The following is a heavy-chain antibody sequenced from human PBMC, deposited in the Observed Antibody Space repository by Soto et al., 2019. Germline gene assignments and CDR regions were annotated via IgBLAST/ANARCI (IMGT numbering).Heavy chain of an antibody. D-gene: IGHD4-17*01. CDR1: GGSISSYY. V-gene: IGHV4-59*01. CDR2: GYSGFT. CDR3: ARDYGDSSFFFDF. Sequence: PSETLSLTCTVSGGSISSYYWSWIRQPPGKGLEWIGGYSGFTDYNPSLESRATISVDHSKNQFSLTLRSVTAADSAVYYCARDYGDSSFFFDFWGQGALVTVSS. J-gene: IGHJ4*02.